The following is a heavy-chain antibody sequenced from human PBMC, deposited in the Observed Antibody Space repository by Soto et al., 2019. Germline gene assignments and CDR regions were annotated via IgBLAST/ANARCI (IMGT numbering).Heavy chain of an antibody. D-gene: IGHD6-13*01. CDR3: ARESSIAAAVGTYYYYGMDV. J-gene: IGHJ6*02. Sequence: KPSETLSLTCTVSGGSISSGDYYWSWIRQPPGKGLEWIGYIYYSGSTYYNPSLKSRVTISVDTSKNQFSLKLSSVTAADTAVYYCARESSIAAAVGTYYYYGMDVWGQGTTVTVSS. CDR1: GGSISSGDYY. CDR2: IYYSGST. V-gene: IGHV4-30-4*01.